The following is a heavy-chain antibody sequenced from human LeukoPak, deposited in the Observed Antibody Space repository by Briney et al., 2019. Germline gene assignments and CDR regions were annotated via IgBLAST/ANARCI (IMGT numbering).Heavy chain of an antibody. J-gene: IGHJ6*02. CDR2: IYYSGST. D-gene: IGHD2-2*01. V-gene: IGHV4-59*01. CDR3: AVRPNDQYCSSTSCSPGYGMDV. CDR1: GGSISSYY. Sequence: SETLSLTCTVSGGSISSYYWSWIRQPPGKGLEWIGYIYYSGSTNYNPSLKSRVTISVDTSKNQFSLKLSSATAADTAVYYCAVRPNDQYCSSTSCSPGYGMDVWGQGTTVTVSS.